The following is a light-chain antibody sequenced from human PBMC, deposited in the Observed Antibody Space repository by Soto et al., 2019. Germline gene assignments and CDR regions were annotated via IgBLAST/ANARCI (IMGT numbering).Light chain of an antibody. CDR3: QSYDTSLSGSV. Sequence: QSVLTQPPSVSGAPGQKVTISCTGSGSNLGAKYAVHWYQQLPGTAPKLLIYDNINRPSGVPDRFPGSKSDTSASLAITGLQAEDEADYYCQSYDTSLSGSVFGGGTKLTVL. V-gene: IGLV1-40*01. CDR1: GSNLGAKYA. CDR2: DNI. J-gene: IGLJ3*02.